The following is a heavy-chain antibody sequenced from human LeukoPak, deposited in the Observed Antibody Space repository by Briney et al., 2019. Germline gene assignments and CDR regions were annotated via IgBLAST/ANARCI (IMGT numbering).Heavy chain of an antibody. CDR1: GFTFSSYS. V-gene: IGHV3-21*01. CDR3: ARDNVGGYFHP. Sequence: GGSLRLSCAASGFTFSSYSMNWVRQAPGKGLEWVSSISSSSSYIYYADSVKGRFTISRDNAKNSVYLQMSSLSDEDTALYYCARDNVGGYFHPWGQGTLVTLSS. J-gene: IGHJ5*02. CDR2: ISSSSSYI. D-gene: IGHD2/OR15-2a*01.